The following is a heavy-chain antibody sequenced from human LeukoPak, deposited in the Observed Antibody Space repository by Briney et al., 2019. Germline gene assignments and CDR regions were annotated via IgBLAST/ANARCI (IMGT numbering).Heavy chain of an antibody. V-gene: IGHV1-69*04. CDR1: GGTFSSYA. D-gene: IGHD6-19*01. CDR2: IIPILGIA. Sequence: SVKVSCEASGGTFSSYAISWVRQAPGQGLEWMGRIIPILGIANYAQKFQGRVTITADKSTSTAYMELSSLRSEDTAVYYCATRGIAVAHNYFDYWGQGTLVTVSS. J-gene: IGHJ4*02. CDR3: ATRGIAVAHNYFDY.